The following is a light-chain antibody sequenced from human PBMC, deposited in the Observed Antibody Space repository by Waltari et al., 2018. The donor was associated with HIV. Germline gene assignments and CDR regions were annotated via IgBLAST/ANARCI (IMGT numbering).Light chain of an antibody. Sequence: DIVMTQSPDSLAVSLGERATINCKSSQSVLYSSSNKNSLAWYQQKPGQPPKLLIYWASIREPGVPDRFSGSGSGTDFTLTVSSLQAEDVAVYYCQQYYNTPYTFGQGTKLEIK. CDR2: WAS. V-gene: IGKV4-1*01. J-gene: IGKJ2*01. CDR3: QQYYNTPYT. CDR1: QSVLYSSSNKNS.